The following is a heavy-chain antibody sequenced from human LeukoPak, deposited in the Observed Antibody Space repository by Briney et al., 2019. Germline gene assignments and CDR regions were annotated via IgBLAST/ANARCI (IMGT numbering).Heavy chain of an antibody. D-gene: IGHD1-26*01. CDR1: GGSISSYY. Sequence: PSETLSLTCTVSGGSISSYYWSWVRQPPGKGLEWVGYIYYSGSTNYNPSLKSRVTISVDTSKNQFSLKLSSVTAADTAVYYCARSPGGSYLLDYWGQGTLVTVSS. J-gene: IGHJ4*02. CDR3: ARSPGGSYLLDY. CDR2: IYYSGST. V-gene: IGHV4-59*01.